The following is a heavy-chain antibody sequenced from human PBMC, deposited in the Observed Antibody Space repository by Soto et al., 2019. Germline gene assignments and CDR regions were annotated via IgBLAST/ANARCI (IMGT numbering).Heavy chain of an antibody. J-gene: IGHJ5*02. CDR2: IYPGDSDT. Sequence: PGESLKISCKGSGDSFTSYWIGWVRQMPGKGLEWMGIIYPGDSDTRYSPCFQGQVTISADKSISTADLQWSSLKASETAMYYCARTASDYDILTGLNWFDPWGQGTLVTVSS. CDR3: ARTASDYDILTGLNWFDP. D-gene: IGHD3-9*01. CDR1: GDSFTSYW. V-gene: IGHV5-51*01.